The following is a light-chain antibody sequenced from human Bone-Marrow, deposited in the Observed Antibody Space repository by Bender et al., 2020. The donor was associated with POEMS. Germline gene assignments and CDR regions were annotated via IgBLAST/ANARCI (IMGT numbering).Light chain of an antibody. CDR2: QDT. CDR3: QAWDTYSVI. V-gene: IGLV3-1*01. Sequence: SYEVTQPPSVSVSPGQTASITCSGDDLGDKYVSWYQQKPGQSPVLVIYQDTKRPSGIPERFSGSNSGTTATLTIGGTQAMDEADYYCQAWDTYSVIFGGGTKLTVL. CDR1: DLGDKY. J-gene: IGLJ2*01.